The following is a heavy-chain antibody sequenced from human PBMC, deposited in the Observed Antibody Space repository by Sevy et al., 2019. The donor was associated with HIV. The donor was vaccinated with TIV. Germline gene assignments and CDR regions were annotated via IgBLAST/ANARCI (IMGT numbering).Heavy chain of an antibody. Sequence: GGSLRISCAASGFTFNAYCMQWVRQAPGKGLEWVANIRQDGNEIYYADSVRGRFTISRDNAKESLYLQMSNLRVEDTGLYYCARRYFDLRGQGTLVTVSS. J-gene: IGHJ5*02. CDR3: ARRYFDL. D-gene: IGHD3-16*02. V-gene: IGHV3-7*01. CDR1: GFTFNAYC. CDR2: IRQDGNEI.